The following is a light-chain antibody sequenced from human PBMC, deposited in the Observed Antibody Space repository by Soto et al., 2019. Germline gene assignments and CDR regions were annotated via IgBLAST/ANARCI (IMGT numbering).Light chain of an antibody. J-gene: IGKJ1*01. CDR2: LGS. CDR1: QSLLHSNGYNY. V-gene: IGKV2-28*01. CDR3: MQALQTPPWT. Sequence: DIVMTQSPLSLPVTPGEPASISCRSSQSLLHSNGYNYLDWYLQKPGQSPQLLIYLGSNRASGVPDRFSGSGTGTDFTLKISRVEAEDVGVYYCMQALQTPPWTFGQGTEVKMK.